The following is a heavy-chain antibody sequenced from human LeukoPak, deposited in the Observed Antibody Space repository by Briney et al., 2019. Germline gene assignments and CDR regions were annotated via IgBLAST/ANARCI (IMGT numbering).Heavy chain of an antibody. J-gene: IGHJ4*02. D-gene: IGHD1-1*01. Sequence: GGSLRLSCAASGFTFSTYWMSWVRQAPGKGLEWVASINPDGTTERYVDSVKGRFTVSRDNAKNSLFLQMNTLRVEDTAVYHCAKLIREVTTYDYWGPGALVTVSS. CDR3: AKLIREVTTYDY. V-gene: IGHV3-7*01. CDR1: GFTFSTYW. CDR2: INPDGTTE.